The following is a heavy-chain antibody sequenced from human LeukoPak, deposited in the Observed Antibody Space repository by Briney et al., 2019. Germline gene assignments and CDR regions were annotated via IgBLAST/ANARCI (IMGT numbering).Heavy chain of an antibody. V-gene: IGHV1-69*04. CDR1: GGTFSSYA. CDR3: ARDRGSSSGWYDLPLNYYYYYGMDV. D-gene: IGHD6-19*01. Sequence: ASVKVSCKASGGTFSSYAISWVRQAPGQGLEWMGRIIPIFGIANYAQKFQGRVTITADKSTSTAYVELSSLRSEDTAVYYCARDRGSSSGWYDLPLNYYYYYGMDVWGQGTTVTVSS. CDR2: IIPIFGIA. J-gene: IGHJ6*02.